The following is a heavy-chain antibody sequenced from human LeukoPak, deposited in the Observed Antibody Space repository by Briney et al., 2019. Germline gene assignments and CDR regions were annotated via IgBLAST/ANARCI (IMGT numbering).Heavy chain of an antibody. J-gene: IGHJ4*02. V-gene: IGHV1-8*02. CDR2: FDPEDGET. CDR1: GGTFSSYA. Sequence: ASVKVSCKASGGTFSSYAISWVRQAPGKGLEWMGGFDPEDGETIYAQKFQGRVTMTRNTSISIAYMELSSLRSEDTAVYFCARQTGIVNDYWGQGTLVTVSS. CDR3: ARQTGIVNDY. D-gene: IGHD3-9*01.